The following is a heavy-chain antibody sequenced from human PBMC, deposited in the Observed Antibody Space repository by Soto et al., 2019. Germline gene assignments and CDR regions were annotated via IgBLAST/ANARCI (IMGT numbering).Heavy chain of an antibody. J-gene: IGHJ5*02. CDR3: ARREYSSSSRENWFDP. CDR2: IYYSGST. V-gene: IGHV4-39*01. CDR1: GGSISSSSYY. D-gene: IGHD6-6*01. Sequence: PSETLSLTCTVSGGSISSSSYYWGWIRQPPGKGLEWIGSIYYSGSTYYNPSLKSRVTISVDTSKNQFSLKLSSVTAADTAVYYCARREYSSSSRENWFDPWGQGTLVTVSS.